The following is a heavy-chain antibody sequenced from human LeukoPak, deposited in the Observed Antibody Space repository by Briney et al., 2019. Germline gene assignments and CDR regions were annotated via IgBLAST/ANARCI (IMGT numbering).Heavy chain of an antibody. D-gene: IGHD3-9*01. J-gene: IGHJ5*02. V-gene: IGHV1-18*01. CDR2: ISAYNGNT. CDR3: ARGLDILTGRWEGHNWFDP. CDR1: GYTFTSYG. Sequence: ASVKVSCKASGYTFTSYGISWVRQAPGQGLEWMGWISAYNGNTNYAQKLQGRVTMTTDTSTSTAYMELRSLRSEDTAVYYCARGLDILTGRWEGHNWFDPWGQGTLVTVSS.